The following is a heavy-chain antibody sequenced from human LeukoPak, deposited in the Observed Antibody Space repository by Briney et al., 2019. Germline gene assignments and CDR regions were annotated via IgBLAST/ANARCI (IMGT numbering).Heavy chain of an antibody. Sequence: SVKVSCKASGGTFSSYAISRVRQAPGQGLGWMGGIIPIFGTANYAQKFQGRVTITADESTSTAYMELSSLRSEDTAVYYCARGRQLVGGFDYWGQGTLVTVSS. CDR3: ARGRQLVGGFDY. J-gene: IGHJ4*02. D-gene: IGHD6-6*01. V-gene: IGHV1-69*13. CDR1: GGTFSSYA. CDR2: IIPIFGTA.